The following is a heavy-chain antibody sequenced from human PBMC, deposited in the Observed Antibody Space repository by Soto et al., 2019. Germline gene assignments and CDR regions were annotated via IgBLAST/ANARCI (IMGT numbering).Heavy chain of an antibody. V-gene: IGHV3-74*01. CDR1: GFTSSNYW. J-gene: IGHJ6*02. Sequence: GGSLRLSCAASGFTSSNYWMHWVRQAPGKGLVWVSRIKSDGSSTSYADSVKGRFTISRDNAKNTLELQMQGLRAEDMAEYYCARSVRSGSFPYYYYAMDVWGQGTTVTVSS. CDR2: IKSDGSST. D-gene: IGHD3-10*01. CDR3: ARSVRSGSFPYYYYAMDV.